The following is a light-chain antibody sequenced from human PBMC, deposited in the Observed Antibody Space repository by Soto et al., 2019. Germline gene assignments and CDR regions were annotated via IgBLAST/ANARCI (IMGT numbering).Light chain of an antibody. CDR1: QSVSSN. V-gene: IGKV3-15*01. CDR3: QQYNNWPPET. CDR2: GAS. J-gene: IGKJ2*01. Sequence: EIVMTQSPATLSVSPGERATLSCRASQSVSSNLAWYQQKPGQAPRLLIYGASTRATGIPARFSGSRSGTEFTLTISSLQSEDFAVYCCQQYNNWPPETFGQGTKLEIK.